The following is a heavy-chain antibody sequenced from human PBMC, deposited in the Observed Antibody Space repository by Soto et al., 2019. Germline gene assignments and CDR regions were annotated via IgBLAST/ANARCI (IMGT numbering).Heavy chain of an antibody. CDR2: IWYDGSNK. D-gene: IGHD6-19*01. CDR1: GFTFSSYG. Sequence: QVQLVESGGGVVQPGRSLRLSCAASGFTFSSYGMHWVRQAPGKGLEWVAVIWYDGSNKYYADSVKGRFTISRDNSKNTLFLQMNSLEAEDTAWFYCARDHSNIRARYSRRSGRYPSLYYWGQGTLVNVSS. CDR3: ARDHSNIRARYSRRSGRYPSLYY. J-gene: IGHJ4*02. V-gene: IGHV3-33*01.